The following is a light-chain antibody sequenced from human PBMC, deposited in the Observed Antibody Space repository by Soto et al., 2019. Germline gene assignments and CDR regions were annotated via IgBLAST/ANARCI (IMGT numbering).Light chain of an antibody. CDR3: ATWDSSLIAWV. CDR1: SSNIGNNF. Sequence: QSVLTQPPSVSAAPGQKVTISCSRSSSNIGNNFVSWYQHLPGTAPKLLIYDNNKRPSGIPDRFSGTKSGTSATLGITGLQTGDEAHYYCATWDSSLIAWVFGGGTKLTVL. V-gene: IGLV1-51*01. CDR2: DNN. J-gene: IGLJ2*01.